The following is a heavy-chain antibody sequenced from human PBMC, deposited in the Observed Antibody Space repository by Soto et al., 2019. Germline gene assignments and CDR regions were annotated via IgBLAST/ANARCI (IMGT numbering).Heavy chain of an antibody. CDR3: ARPGQGVLFYYAMDV. Sequence: EVQLVESGGGLVQPGGSLRLSCAASGFSFSSYSMNWVRQAPGKGLEWISYISSRSDVIYYAYSLKGRFTVSRDNAKNSLYLQMNSLGDEDSAVYYCARPGQGVLFYYAMDVWGQGTTVTVSS. J-gene: IGHJ6*02. D-gene: IGHD3-10*01. V-gene: IGHV3-48*02. CDR2: ISSRSDVI. CDR1: GFSFSSYS.